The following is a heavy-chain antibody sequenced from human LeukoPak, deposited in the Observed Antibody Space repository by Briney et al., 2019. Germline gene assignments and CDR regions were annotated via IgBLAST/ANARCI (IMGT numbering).Heavy chain of an antibody. D-gene: IGHD4-17*01. J-gene: IGHJ6*03. CDR2: IKQDGSEK. V-gene: IGHV3-7*03. CDR1: GFTFSSYW. CDR3: AKDAEPDYAIYYYMDV. Sequence: QPGGSLRLSCAASGFTFSSYWMSWVRQAPGKGLEWVANIKQDGSEKYYVDSVKGRFTISRDNSKNSLYLQMNSLRTEDTALYYCAKDAEPDYAIYYYMDVWGKGTTVTVSS.